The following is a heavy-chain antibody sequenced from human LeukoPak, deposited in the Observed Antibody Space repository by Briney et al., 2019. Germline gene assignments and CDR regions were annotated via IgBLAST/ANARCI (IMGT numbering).Heavy chain of an antibody. D-gene: IGHD2-2*01. CDR1: GGSFSGYY. CDR2: INHSGST. CDR3: ARDPDIVVVPAATEIDAFDI. V-gene: IGHV4-34*01. J-gene: IGHJ3*02. Sequence: TSETLSLTCAVYGGSFSGYYWSWIRQPPGKGLEWIGEINHSGSTNYNPSLKGRVTISVDTSKNQFSLKLSSVTAADTAVYYCARDPDIVVVPAATEIDAFDIWGQGTMVTVSS.